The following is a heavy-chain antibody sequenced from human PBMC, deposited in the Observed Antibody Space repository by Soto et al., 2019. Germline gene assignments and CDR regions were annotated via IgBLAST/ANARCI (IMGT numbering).Heavy chain of an antibody. V-gene: IGHV3-74*01. CDR1: GFTFSSYW. Sequence: GGSLRLSCAASGFTFSSYWMHWVRQAPGKGLVWVSRINSDGSSTSYADSVKGRFTISRDNAKNTLYLQMNSLRAEDTAVYYCARAHTYRTGAYGSGSYGFDYWGQGTLVTVSS. J-gene: IGHJ4*02. CDR2: INSDGSST. CDR3: ARAHTYRTGAYGSGSYGFDY. D-gene: IGHD3-10*01.